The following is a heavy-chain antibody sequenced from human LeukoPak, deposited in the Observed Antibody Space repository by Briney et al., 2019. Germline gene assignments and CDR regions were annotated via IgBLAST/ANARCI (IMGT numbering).Heavy chain of an antibody. V-gene: IGHV3-23*01. CDR1: GGSFSGYY. CDR3: AKGGWRQQLDH. Sequence: ETLSLTCAVYGGSFSGYYWSWVRQAPGKGLEWVSAVSGGGGSTYYADSVKGRFTVSRDNSKNTLDLQMNSLRAEDTAVYYCAKGGWRQQLDHWGQGTLVTVSS. D-gene: IGHD6-13*01. J-gene: IGHJ4*02. CDR2: VSGGGGST.